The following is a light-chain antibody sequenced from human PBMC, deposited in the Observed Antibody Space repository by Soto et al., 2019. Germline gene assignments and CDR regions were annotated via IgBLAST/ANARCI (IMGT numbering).Light chain of an antibody. CDR3: SSYTSSSTSV. V-gene: IGLV2-14*01. J-gene: IGLJ1*01. CDR1: SSDVGGYNY. Sequence: QSALTQPASVSGSPGQSITISCTGTSSDVGGYNYVSWYQQHPGKAPKLMIYEVSNRPSGVSNRFSGSKSGNTASLTISGLQAEDEADYYCSSYTSSSTSVFGTGIKVTVL. CDR2: EVS.